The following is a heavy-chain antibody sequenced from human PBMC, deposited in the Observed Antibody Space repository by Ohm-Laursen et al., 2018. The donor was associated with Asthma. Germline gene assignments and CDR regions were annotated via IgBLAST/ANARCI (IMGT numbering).Heavy chain of an antibody. CDR2: IIPSGRDI. J-gene: IGHJ3*01. CDR3: AKPISTGTTWGHDFDV. Sequence: SLRLSCAASGLTFNDNYMSWLRQAPGKGLESIAYIIPSGRDIMYADSVKGRFTISRDNSKNTMYLQMNSLRADDTAVYYCAKPISTGTTWGHDFDVWGQGTMVTVSS. CDR1: GLTFNDNY. D-gene: IGHD4-17*01. V-gene: IGHV3-11*03.